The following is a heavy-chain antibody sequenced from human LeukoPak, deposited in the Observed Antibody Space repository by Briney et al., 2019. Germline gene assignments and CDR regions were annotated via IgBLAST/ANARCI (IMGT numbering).Heavy chain of an antibody. V-gene: IGHV4-4*02. Sequence: SGTLSLTCGVSGGSISSSNWWSWVRQPPGKGPEWIGEIYHSGSTNYNPSLKSRVTISVDKSKNQFSLKLSSVTAADTAVYYCARDRLRGGLPDWFDPWGQGTLVTVSS. D-gene: IGHD4-17*01. CDR1: GGSISSSNW. J-gene: IGHJ5*02. CDR2: IYHSGST. CDR3: ARDRLRGGLPDWFDP.